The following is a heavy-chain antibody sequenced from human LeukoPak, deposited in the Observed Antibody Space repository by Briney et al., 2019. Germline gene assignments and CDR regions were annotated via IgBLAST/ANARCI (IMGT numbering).Heavy chain of an antibody. CDR3: AREGRSWGLIGDWGYYFDY. Sequence: GASVKVSCKASGGTFSSYAISWVRQAPGQGLEWMGGIIPIFGTANYAQKFQGRVTITADESTSTAYMELSSLRSEDTAVYYCAREGRSWGLIGDWGYYFDYWGQGTLVTVSS. CDR1: GGTFSSYA. V-gene: IGHV1-69*13. CDR2: IIPIFGTA. J-gene: IGHJ4*02. D-gene: IGHD2-21*02.